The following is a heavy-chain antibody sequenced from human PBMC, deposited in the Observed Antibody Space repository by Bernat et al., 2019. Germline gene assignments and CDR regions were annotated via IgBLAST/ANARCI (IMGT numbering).Heavy chain of an antibody. Sequence: VQLVESGGGLVKPGGSLRLSCAASGFTFSSYSMNWVRQAPGKGLEWVAVIWYDGSNKYYADSVKGRFTISRDNSKNTLYLQMNSLRAEDTAVYYCARFPCGGDCYDAFDIWGQGTMVTVSS. J-gene: IGHJ3*02. D-gene: IGHD2-21*02. CDR3: ARFPCGGDCYDAFDI. V-gene: IGHV3-33*08. CDR1: GFTFSSYS. CDR2: IWYDGSNK.